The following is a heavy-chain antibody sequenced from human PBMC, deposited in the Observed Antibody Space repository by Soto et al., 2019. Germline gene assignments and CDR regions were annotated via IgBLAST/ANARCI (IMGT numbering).Heavy chain of an antibody. V-gene: IGHV4-31*03. Sequence: QVQLQESGPGLVKPSQTLSLTCTVSGGSISSGGYYWSWIRQHPGKGLEWIGYIYYSGSTYYNPSLKSRVTISVDTSKNQFSLKLSSVTAADTAVYYCAREPILTGYYNLRELKYFDYWGQGTLVTVSS. CDR3: AREPILTGYYNLRELKYFDY. J-gene: IGHJ4*02. CDR2: IYYSGST. D-gene: IGHD3-9*01. CDR1: GGSISSGGYY.